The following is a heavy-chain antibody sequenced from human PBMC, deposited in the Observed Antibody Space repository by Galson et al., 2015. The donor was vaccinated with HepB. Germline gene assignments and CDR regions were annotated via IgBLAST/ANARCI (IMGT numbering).Heavy chain of an antibody. CDR2: ISGSGGST. D-gene: IGHD6-19*01. J-gene: IGHJ4*02. V-gene: IGHV3-23*01. CDR3: AKDHGSSGWYDY. CDR1: GFTFSSYA. Sequence: SLRLSCAASGFTFSSYAMSWVRQAPGKGLEWVSAISGSGGSTYYADSVKGRLTISRDNSKNTLYLQMNSLRAEDTAVYYCAKDHGSSGWYDYWGQGTLVTVSS.